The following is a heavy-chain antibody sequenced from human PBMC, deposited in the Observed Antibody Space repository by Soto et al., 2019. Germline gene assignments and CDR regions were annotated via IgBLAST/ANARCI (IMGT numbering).Heavy chain of an antibody. CDR2: IYHSGSS. Sequence: QVQLQESGPGLVKPSETLSLTCTVSGDSITNYYWSWIRQSPGKGLEWIGCIYHSGSSNYNPSLQSRLTIALDTSKSQLSLQLSSVTAADTAVYYCVKEGSRIGWYSGDFWGQGILVTVSS. J-gene: IGHJ4*02. V-gene: IGHV4-59*01. CDR1: GDSITNYY. CDR3: VKEGSRIGWYSGDF. D-gene: IGHD6-19*01.